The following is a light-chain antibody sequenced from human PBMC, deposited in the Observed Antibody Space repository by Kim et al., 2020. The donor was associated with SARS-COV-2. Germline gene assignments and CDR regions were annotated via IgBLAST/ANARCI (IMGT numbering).Light chain of an antibody. J-gene: IGKJ2*01. CDR1: QSVSSSY. V-gene: IGKV3-20*01. CDR3: QQYGSSPLT. CDR2: GAS. Sequence: PGERATLSCRASQSVSSSYLAWYQQKPGQAPRLLIYGASSRATGIPDRFSGSGSGTDFTLTISRLEPEDFAVYYCQQYGSSPLTFGQGTKLEI.